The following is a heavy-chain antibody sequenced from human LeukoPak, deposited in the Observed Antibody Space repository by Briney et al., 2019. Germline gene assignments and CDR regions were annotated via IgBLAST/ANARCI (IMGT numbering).Heavy chain of an antibody. J-gene: IGHJ4*02. V-gene: IGHV4-39*01. CDR3: ARHDYSSDYFDY. Sequence: SEALSLTCTVSGGSISSSSYYWGWIRQPPGKGLEWIGSIYYSGSTYYNPSLKSRVTISVDTSKNQFSLKLSSVTAADTAVYYCARHDYSSDYFDYWGQGTLVTVSS. D-gene: IGHD4-11*01. CDR2: IYYSGST. CDR1: GGSISSSSYY.